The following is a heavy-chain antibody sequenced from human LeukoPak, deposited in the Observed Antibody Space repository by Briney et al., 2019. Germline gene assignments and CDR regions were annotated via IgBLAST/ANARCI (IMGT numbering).Heavy chain of an antibody. V-gene: IGHV4-38-2*02. CDR3: ARQYIDILTGYHRGELYWYFDL. CDR2: IYHSGSS. Sequence: PSETLSLTCTVSGYSITSGYYWGWIRQSPGKGLAWIGSIYHSGSSYYNPSLKSRVTISVDTSKNQFSLKLSSVTAADTAVYYCARQYIDILTGYHRGELYWYFDLWGRGTLVTVSS. D-gene: IGHD3-9*01. J-gene: IGHJ2*01. CDR1: GYSITSGYY.